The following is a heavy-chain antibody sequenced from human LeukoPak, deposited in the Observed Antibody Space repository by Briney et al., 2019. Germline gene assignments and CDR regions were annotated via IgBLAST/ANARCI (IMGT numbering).Heavy chain of an antibody. Sequence: GGSLRLSCAASGFTFSSYSMNWVRQAPGTGLEWVSSISSSSSYIYYADSVKGRFTISRDNAKNSLYLQMNSLRAEDTAVYYCARDGGMTTVTIFDYWGQGTLVTVSS. V-gene: IGHV3-21*01. J-gene: IGHJ4*02. CDR2: ISSSSSYI. CDR1: GFTFSSYS. D-gene: IGHD4-17*01. CDR3: ARDGGMTTVTIFDY.